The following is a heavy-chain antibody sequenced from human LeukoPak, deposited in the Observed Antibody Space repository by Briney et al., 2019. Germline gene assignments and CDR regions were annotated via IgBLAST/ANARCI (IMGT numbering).Heavy chain of an antibody. D-gene: IGHD5-18*01. CDR3: AKDRGRGYSYQYTFDY. CDR1: GFTFSSYG. CDR2: ISYDGSNK. V-gene: IGHV3-30*18. J-gene: IGHJ4*02. Sequence: GRSLRLSCAASGFTFSSYGMHWVRQAPGKGLEWVAVISYDGSNKYYADSVKGRFTISRDNSKNTLYLQMNSLRAEDTAVYYCAKDRGRGYSYQYTFDYWGQGTLVTVSS.